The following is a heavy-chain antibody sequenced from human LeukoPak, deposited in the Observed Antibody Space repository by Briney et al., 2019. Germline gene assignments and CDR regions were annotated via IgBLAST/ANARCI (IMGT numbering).Heavy chain of an antibody. CDR2: IVVGSGNT. J-gene: IGHJ4*02. D-gene: IGHD1-26*01. V-gene: IGHV1-58*01. CDR1: GFTFTSSA. CDR3: AASNSGSYLFDY. Sequence: ASVKVSCKASGFTFTSSAVQWVRQARGQRLEWIGWIVVGSGNTNYAQKFQERVTTTRDMSTSTAYMELSSLRSEDTAVYYCAASNSGSYLFDYWGQGTLVTVSS.